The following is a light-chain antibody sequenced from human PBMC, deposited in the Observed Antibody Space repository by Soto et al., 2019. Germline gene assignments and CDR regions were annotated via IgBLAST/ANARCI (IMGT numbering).Light chain of an antibody. CDR2: KAS. CDR1: QSISGW. CDR3: QQSNSYPLT. J-gene: IGKJ4*01. Sequence: QITQSPSTPCASLGDRGTNTCRASQSISGWLAWYQQKPGKAPNLLIYKASTLESGVPSRFSGSGSGTEFTLTISSLQPDDFATYYCQQSNSYPLTIGGGTKVDIK. V-gene: IGKV1-5*03.